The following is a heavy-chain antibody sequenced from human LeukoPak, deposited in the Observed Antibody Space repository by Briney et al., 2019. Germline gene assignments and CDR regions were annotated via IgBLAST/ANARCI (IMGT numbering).Heavy chain of an antibody. CDR1: GYTFSYYD. Sequence: ASVKVSCKASGYTFSYYDINWVRQATGQGLEWRGWINPNSGNAGYAQKFQGRVTMTRNTSISTAYMELSSLRSEDTAVYYCAGALAWGGSSYSYSYMDVWDKGTTVTVSS. V-gene: IGHV1-8*01. J-gene: IGHJ6*03. D-gene: IGHD1-26*01. CDR3: AGALAWGGSSYSYSYMDV. CDR2: INPNSGNA.